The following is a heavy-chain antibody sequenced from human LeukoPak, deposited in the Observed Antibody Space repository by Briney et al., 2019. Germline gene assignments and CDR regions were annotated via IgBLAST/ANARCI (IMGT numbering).Heavy chain of an antibody. J-gene: IGHJ3*02. CDR2: IYPGDADT. CDR3: AKPLRGQIDAFDI. CDR1: GYSFTSYW. Sequence: GESLKISCKGSGYSFTSYWIGWVRQMPGKGLEWRVIIYPGDADTRYSPSFQGQVTISADKSISTDYLQWSSLKASDTAMYYCAKPLRGQIDAFDIWGQGTMVTVSS. V-gene: IGHV5-51*01.